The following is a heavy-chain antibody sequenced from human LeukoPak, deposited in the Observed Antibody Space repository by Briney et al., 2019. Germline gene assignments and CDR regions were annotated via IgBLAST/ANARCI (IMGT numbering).Heavy chain of an antibody. D-gene: IGHD4-17*01. Sequence: SETLSLTCTVSGGSISSYYWSWIRQPAGKGLEWIGRICTSGSTNYNPSLKSRVTMSVDTSKNQFSLKLSSVTAADTAVYYCAREGFYGDTGAFDIWGQGTMVTVSS. CDR2: ICTSGST. CDR1: GGSISSYY. J-gene: IGHJ3*02. CDR3: AREGFYGDTGAFDI. V-gene: IGHV4-4*07.